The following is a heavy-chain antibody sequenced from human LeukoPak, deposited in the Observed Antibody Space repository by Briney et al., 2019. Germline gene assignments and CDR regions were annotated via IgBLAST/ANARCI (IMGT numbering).Heavy chain of an antibody. CDR3: AGRAGDYSHPYDY. CDR2: IYTTGNT. D-gene: IGHD3-22*01. V-gene: IGHV3-53*01. CDR1: GFTVSSNS. Sequence: HPGGSLRLSCTVSGFTVSSNSMSWVRQAPGKGLEWVSFIYTTGNTHNSDSVKGRFTISRDSSKNTLYLQMNSLRAEDTAVYYCAGRAGDYSHPYDYWGQGTLVTVSS. J-gene: IGHJ4*02.